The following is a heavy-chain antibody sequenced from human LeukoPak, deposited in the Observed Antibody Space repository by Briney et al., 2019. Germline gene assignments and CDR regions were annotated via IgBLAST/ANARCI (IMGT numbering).Heavy chain of an antibody. CDR2: IYSGGST. CDR1: GFTASYTY. CDR3: ARDRHDAFDI. Sequence: GGSLRLSCAAPGFTASYTYMSWVRQAPGKGLEWVSVIYSGGSTYYADSVKGRFTISRDNSKNTLYLQMNSLGAEDTAVYYCARDRHDAFDIWGQGTMVTVSS. J-gene: IGHJ3*02. V-gene: IGHV3-66*01.